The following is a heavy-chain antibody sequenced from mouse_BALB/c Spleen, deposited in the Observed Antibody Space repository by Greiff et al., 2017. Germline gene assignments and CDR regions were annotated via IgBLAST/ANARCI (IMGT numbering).Heavy chain of an antibody. CDR3: ARRTHYFDY. CDR1: GFTFSSYA. CDR2: ISSGGSYT. Sequence: EVNLVESGGGLVKPGGSLKLSCAASGFTFSSYAMSWVRQTPEKRLEWVATISSGGSYTYYPDTVTGRFTISRDNAKNTLYLEMSSLRSEDTAMYYCARRTHYFDYWGQGTTLTVSS. V-gene: IGHV5-9-1*01. J-gene: IGHJ2*01.